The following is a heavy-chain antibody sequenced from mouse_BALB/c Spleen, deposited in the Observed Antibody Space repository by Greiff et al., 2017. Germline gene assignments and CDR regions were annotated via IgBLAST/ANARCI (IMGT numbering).Heavy chain of an antibody. J-gene: IGHJ4*01. CDR2: IDPSDSET. CDR3: AKVYGNYVDYAMDY. Sequence: VKLVESGPQLVRPGASVKISCKASGYSFTSYWMHWVKQRPGQGLEWIGMIDPSDSETRLNQKFKDKATLTVDKSSSTAYMQLSSPTSEDSAVYYCAKVYGNYVDYAMDYWGQGTSVTVSS. V-gene: IGHV1S126*01. D-gene: IGHD2-1*01. CDR1: GYSFTSYW.